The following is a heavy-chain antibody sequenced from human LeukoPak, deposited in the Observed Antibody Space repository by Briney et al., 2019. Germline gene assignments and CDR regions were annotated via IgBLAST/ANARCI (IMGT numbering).Heavy chain of an antibody. Sequence: ASVEVSCKASGYTFTGYYMHWVRQAPGQGLEWMGWINPNSGGTNYAQKFQGRVTMTRDTSISTAYMELSRLRSDDTAVYYCARENSYYYDSSGLDYWGQGTLVTVSS. CDR2: INPNSGGT. J-gene: IGHJ4*02. D-gene: IGHD3-22*01. CDR1: GYTFTGYY. CDR3: ARENSYYYDSSGLDY. V-gene: IGHV1-2*02.